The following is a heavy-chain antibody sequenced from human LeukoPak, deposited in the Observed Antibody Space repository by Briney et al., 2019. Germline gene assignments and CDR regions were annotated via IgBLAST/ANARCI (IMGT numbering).Heavy chain of an antibody. Sequence: SETLSLTCAVYGGSFSGYYWSWIRQPPGKGLEWIGEINHSGSTNYNPSLKSRVTISVDTSKNQFSLRLSSVTAADTAVYYCARITISPPVYYYYGMDVWGQGTTVTVSS. D-gene: IGHD3-9*01. CDR1: GGSFSGYY. CDR3: ARITISPPVYYYYGMDV. V-gene: IGHV4-34*01. J-gene: IGHJ6*02. CDR2: INHSGST.